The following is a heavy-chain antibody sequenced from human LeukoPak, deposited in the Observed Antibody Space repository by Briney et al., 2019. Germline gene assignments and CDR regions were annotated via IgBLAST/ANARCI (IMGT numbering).Heavy chain of an antibody. Sequence: GGSLRLSCAASGFTFSSYEMNWVRQAPGKGLERVSYISGSGDAIYYADSVKGRFTISRDNAKKSLFLQMNSLRAEDTAVYYCARDAEYWGLGTLVTVSS. J-gene: IGHJ4*02. CDR2: ISGSGDAI. V-gene: IGHV3-48*03. CDR1: GFTFSSYE. CDR3: ARDAEY.